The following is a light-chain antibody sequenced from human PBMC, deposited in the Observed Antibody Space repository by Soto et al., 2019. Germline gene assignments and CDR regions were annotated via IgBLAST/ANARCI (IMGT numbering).Light chain of an antibody. V-gene: IGKV1-5*03. Sequence: DIQMTQSPSTLSASVGDRVTIACRASQSLNSWLAWYQQKPGKAPKLLIYRTSTLASGVPSRFSGSGSGTEFTLTVSSLQPDDVATYSCQHYISYPLSFGGGTKVELK. CDR1: QSLNSW. J-gene: IGKJ4*01. CDR2: RTS. CDR3: QHYISYPLS.